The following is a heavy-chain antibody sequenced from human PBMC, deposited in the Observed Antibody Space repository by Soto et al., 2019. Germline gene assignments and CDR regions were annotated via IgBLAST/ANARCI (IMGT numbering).Heavy chain of an antibody. CDR3: AKGGGGDHGY. D-gene: IGHD2-21*02. CDR2: ITITGDTT. V-gene: IGHV3-23*04. CDR1: GFIFTTSD. J-gene: IGHJ4*02. Sequence: EVQLVESEGGLVQPGGSLRLSCEASGFIFTTSDMSWVRQAPGKGLEWISSITITGDTTHYADSVKGRFTISRDNSRKTVYLHMNRLRVDDPAVYYWAKGGGGDHGYWGQGTLVAVSS.